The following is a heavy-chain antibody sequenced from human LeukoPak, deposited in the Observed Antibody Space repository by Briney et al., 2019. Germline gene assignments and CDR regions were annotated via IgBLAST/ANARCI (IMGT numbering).Heavy chain of an antibody. CDR1: GFIFSTYS. CDR3: ARGGIAADY. J-gene: IGHJ4*02. CDR2: ISSSGSTI. Sequence: GGSLRLSCQASGFIFSTYSMNWVRQAPGKGLEWVSYISSSGSTIYYADSVKGRFTISRDNAKNSLYLQMNSLRAEDTAVYYCARGGIAADYWGQGTLVTVSS. V-gene: IGHV3-48*04. D-gene: IGHD6-13*01.